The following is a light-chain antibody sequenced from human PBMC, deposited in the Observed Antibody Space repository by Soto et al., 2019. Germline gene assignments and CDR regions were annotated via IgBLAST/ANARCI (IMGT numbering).Light chain of an antibody. J-gene: IGLJ1*01. CDR2: EGS. Sequence: LTQPASVSGSPGQSITISCTGTSSDVGSYNLVSWYQQHPGEAPKLMIYEGSKRPSGVSNRFSGSKSGNTASLTISGLQAEDEADYYCCSYAGSSTFYYVFGTGTKVTVL. CDR3: CSYAGSSTFYYV. CDR1: SSDVGSYNL. V-gene: IGLV2-23*03.